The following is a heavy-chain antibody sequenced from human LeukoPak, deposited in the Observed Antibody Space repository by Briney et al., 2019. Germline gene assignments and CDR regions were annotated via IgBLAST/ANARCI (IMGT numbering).Heavy chain of an antibody. J-gene: IGHJ4*02. Sequence: ASVKVSCKASGYTFTSYYMHWVRQAPGQGLEWMGIINPSGGSTSYAQKFQGRVTMTRDTSTSTVYMELSSLRSEDTAVYYCARGYCSSTSCRYYFDYWGQGTLVTVSS. D-gene: IGHD2-2*01. V-gene: IGHV1-46*01. CDR1: GYTFTSYY. CDR2: INPSGGST. CDR3: ARGYCSSTSCRYYFDY.